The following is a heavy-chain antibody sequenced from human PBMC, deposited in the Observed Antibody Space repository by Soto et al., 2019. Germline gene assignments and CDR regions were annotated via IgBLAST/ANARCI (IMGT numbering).Heavy chain of an antibody. CDR1: GFTFGDYA. J-gene: IGHJ4*02. V-gene: IGHV3-49*04. D-gene: IGHD6-13*01. CDR2: IRSKAYGGTT. CDR3: TRDPTPVYSSSWYLH. Sequence: SLRLSCTASGFTFGDYAMSWVRQAPGKGLEWVGFIRSKAYGGTTEYAASVKGRFTISRDDSKSIAYLQMNSLKTEDTAVYYCTRDPTPVYSSSWYLHWGQGTLVTVS.